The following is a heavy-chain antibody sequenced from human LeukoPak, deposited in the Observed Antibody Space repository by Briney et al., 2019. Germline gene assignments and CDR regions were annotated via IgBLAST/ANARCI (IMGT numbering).Heavy chain of an antibody. J-gene: IGHJ4*02. CDR1: GYTFTGYY. V-gene: IGHV1-2*02. CDR2: INPNSGGT. CDR3: ARVRRWGSTIDY. Sequence: ASVKVSCKTSGYTFTGYYMHWVRQAPGQGLEWMGWINPNSGGTNHAQKFQGRVTMTRDTSISTAYMELSRLRSDDTAVYYCARVRRWGSTIDYWGQGTLVTVSS. D-gene: IGHD5-24*01.